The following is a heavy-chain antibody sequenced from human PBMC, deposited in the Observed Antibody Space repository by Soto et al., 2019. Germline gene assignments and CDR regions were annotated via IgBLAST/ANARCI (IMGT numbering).Heavy chain of an antibody. J-gene: IGHJ4*02. V-gene: IGHV4-39*01. CDR1: GGSVSTSSFY. CDR3: ARQPGFYDRSGSFDY. CDR2: IYYSGTT. D-gene: IGHD3-22*01. Sequence: QLQLQESGPGLVKPSETLSLTCTVSGGSVSTSSFYWGWIRQPPRKGLEWIGTIYYSGTTYYNPSLKSRVTVSVDTSKNQFSLRLSYVTAADTAVYYCARQPGFYDRSGSFDYWGQGTLVTVAS.